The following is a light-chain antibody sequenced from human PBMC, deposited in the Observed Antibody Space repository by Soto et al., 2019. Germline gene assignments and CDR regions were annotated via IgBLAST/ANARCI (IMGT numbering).Light chain of an antibody. Sequence: QSALTQPASVSGSPGQSITISCTGTSSDVGSYTLVSWYQQHPGKAPKLMIFEASKRPSGVSHRFSGSKSGNTASLTISGLQTEDEAHYYCSSYAPTNSWLFGGGTQLTVL. J-gene: IGLJ3*02. V-gene: IGLV2-23*01. CDR3: SSYAPTNSWL. CDR2: EAS. CDR1: SSDVGSYTL.